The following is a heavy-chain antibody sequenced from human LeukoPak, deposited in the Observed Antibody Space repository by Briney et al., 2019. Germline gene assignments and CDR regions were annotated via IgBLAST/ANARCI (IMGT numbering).Heavy chain of an antibody. D-gene: IGHD1-26*01. CDR3: ARDERGTYFRVY. Sequence: GGSPRLSCATSGFSFSSNSMNWVRQAPGKGLEWISYISSSTSTIYYADSVKGRFTISRDNAKNSLYLQMNSLRDEDTAVYYCARDERGTYFRVYWGQGTLVTVSS. CDR1: GFSFSSNS. CDR2: ISSSTSTI. J-gene: IGHJ4*02. V-gene: IGHV3-48*02.